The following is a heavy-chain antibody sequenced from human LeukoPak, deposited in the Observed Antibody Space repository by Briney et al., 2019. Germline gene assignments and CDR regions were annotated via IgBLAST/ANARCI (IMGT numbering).Heavy chain of an antibody. V-gene: IGHV1-18*01. CDR3: ARDILPYAYSSSWYDGAFDI. Sequence: ASVKVSCKASGYTFTSHGISWVRQAPGQGLEWMGWISVYNGNTNYAQKLQGRVTLTTDTSTSTAYMELRSLRSDDTAVYYCARDILPYAYSSSWYDGAFDIWGQGTMVTVSS. CDR2: ISVYNGNT. D-gene: IGHD6-13*01. J-gene: IGHJ3*02. CDR1: GYTFTSHG.